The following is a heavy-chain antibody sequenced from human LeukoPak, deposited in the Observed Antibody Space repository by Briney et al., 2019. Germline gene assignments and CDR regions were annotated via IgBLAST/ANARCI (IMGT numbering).Heavy chain of an antibody. CDR1: GYTFTSCY. Sequence: GASVKVSCKASGYTFTSCYMHWVRQAPGQGLEWMGIINPSGGSTSYAQKFQGRVTMTRDMSTSTVYMELSSLRSEDTAVYYCARVGGYYGSGSYPASYYFDYWGQGTLVTVSS. CDR2: INPSGGST. CDR3: ARVGGYYGSGSYPASYYFDY. V-gene: IGHV1-46*01. D-gene: IGHD3-10*01. J-gene: IGHJ4*02.